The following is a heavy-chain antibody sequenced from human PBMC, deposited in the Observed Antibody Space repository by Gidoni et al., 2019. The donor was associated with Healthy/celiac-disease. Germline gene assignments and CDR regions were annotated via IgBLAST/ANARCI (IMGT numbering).Heavy chain of an antibody. CDR1: GFTASSNY. CDR3: ARRADSSGFALDY. J-gene: IGHJ4*02. Sequence: EVQLVESGGGLVQPGGSLRLSCAASGFTASSNYMSWVRQAPGKGLEWVSVIYCGGSTYYADSVKGRFTISRDNSKNTLYLQMNSLRAEDTAVYYCARRADSSGFALDYWGQGTLVTVSS. V-gene: IGHV3-66*02. D-gene: IGHD3-22*01. CDR2: IYCGGST.